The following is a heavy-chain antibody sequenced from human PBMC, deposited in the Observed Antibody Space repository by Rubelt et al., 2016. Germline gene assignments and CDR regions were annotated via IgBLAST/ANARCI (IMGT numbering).Heavy chain of an antibody. CDR3: ARVSQGFRWDVLDV. D-gene: IGHD5-24*01. Sequence: TANYAQKFQGRVTITADESTSTAYMELSSLRSEDTAVYYCARVSQGFRWDVLDVWGQWTLVTVSS. J-gene: IGHJ3*01. CDR2: TA. V-gene: IGHV1-69*01.